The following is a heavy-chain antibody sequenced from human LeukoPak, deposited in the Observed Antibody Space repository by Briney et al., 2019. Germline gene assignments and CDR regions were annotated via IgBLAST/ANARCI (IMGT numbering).Heavy chain of an antibody. CDR1: GYTFTSYG. Sequence: ASVKVSCKASGYTFTSYGISWVRQAPGQGLEWMGWISAYNGNTNYAQKLQGRVTMTTDTSTSTAYMELRSLRSDDTAVYYCARERQHSGYDYQEQAYYFDYWGQGTLVTVSS. CDR2: ISAYNGNT. D-gene: IGHD5-12*01. CDR3: ARERQHSGYDYQEQAYYFDY. V-gene: IGHV1-18*01. J-gene: IGHJ4*02.